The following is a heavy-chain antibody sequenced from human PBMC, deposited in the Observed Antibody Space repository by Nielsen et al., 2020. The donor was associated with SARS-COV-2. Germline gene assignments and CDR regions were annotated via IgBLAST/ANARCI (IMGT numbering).Heavy chain of an antibody. J-gene: IGHJ6*02. CDR3: ARDRLEWLLSYYYYGMDV. CDR2: ISSSSSYT. V-gene: IGHV3-11*05. Sequence: WIRQPPGKGLEWVSYISSSSSYTNYADSVKGRFTISRDNAKNSLYLQMNSLRAEDTAVYYCARDRLEWLLSYYYYGMDVWGQGTTVTSP. D-gene: IGHD3-3*01.